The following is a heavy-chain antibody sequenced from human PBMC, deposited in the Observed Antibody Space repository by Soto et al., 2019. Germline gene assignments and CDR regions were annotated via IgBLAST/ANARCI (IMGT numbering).Heavy chain of an antibody. CDR1: GFTFSSYS. V-gene: IGHV3-21*01. CDR3: ARDRRPPYNWNYGTLESGAFDI. J-gene: IGHJ3*02. D-gene: IGHD1-7*01. CDR2: ISSSSSYI. Sequence: GGSLRLSCAASGFTFSSYSMNWFRQAPGKGLEWVSSISSSSSYIYYADSVKGRFTISRDNAKNSLYLQMNSLRAEDTAVYYCARDRRPPYNWNYGTLESGAFDIWGQGTMVTVSS.